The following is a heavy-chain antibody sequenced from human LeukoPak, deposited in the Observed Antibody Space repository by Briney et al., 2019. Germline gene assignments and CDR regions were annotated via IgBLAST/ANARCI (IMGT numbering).Heavy chain of an antibody. D-gene: IGHD2-21*02. J-gene: IGHJ4*02. CDR3: ARNLGGDFSFGY. CDR1: GGSFSGYY. Sequence: SETLSLTCAVYGGSFSGYYWSWIRQPPGKGLEWIGEINHSGSTNYNPSLKSRVTISVDTSKNQFSLKLSSVTAADTAVYYCARNLGGDFSFGYWGQGTLVTVSS. V-gene: IGHV4-34*01. CDR2: INHSGST.